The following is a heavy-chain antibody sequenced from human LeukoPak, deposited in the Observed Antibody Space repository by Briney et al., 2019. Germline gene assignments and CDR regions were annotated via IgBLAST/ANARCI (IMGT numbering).Heavy chain of an antibody. Sequence: SVKVSCKASGGTFSSYTTSWVRQAPGQGLEWMGRIIPILGIANYAQKFQGRVTITADKSTSTAYMELSSLRSEDTAVYYCARGPMIGYRCDYWGQGALVTVSS. CDR1: GGTFSSYT. CDR3: ARGPMIGYRCDY. V-gene: IGHV1-69*02. CDR2: IIPILGIA. J-gene: IGHJ4*02. D-gene: IGHD3-22*01.